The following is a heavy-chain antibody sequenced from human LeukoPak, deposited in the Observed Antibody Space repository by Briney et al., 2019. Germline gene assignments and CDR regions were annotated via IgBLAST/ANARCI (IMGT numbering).Heavy chain of an antibody. Sequence: SETLSLTCTVSGGSISSYYWSWIRQPPGKGLEWIGYIYYSGSTNYNPSLKSRVTISVDRSKNQFSLKLSSVTAADTTVYYCARVTKSFDYDFWSGYLFYFDYWGQGTLVTVSS. J-gene: IGHJ4*02. CDR3: ARVTKSFDYDFWSGYLFYFDY. V-gene: IGHV4-59*12. CDR1: GGSISSYY. D-gene: IGHD3-3*01. CDR2: IYYSGST.